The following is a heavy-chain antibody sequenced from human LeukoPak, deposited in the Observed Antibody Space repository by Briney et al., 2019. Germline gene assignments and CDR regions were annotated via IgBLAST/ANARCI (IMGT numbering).Heavy chain of an antibody. CDR2: IYYSGST. CDR1: GGSISSYY. J-gene: IGHJ4*02. CDR3: ARAPRGVHHFDY. Sequence: PSETLSLTCTVSGGSISSYYWSWIRQPPGRGLEWIGYIYYSGSTNYNPSLKSRVTISVDTSKNQFSLKLSSVTAADTAVYYCARAPRGVHHFDYWGQGTLVTVSS. D-gene: IGHD3-10*01. V-gene: IGHV4-59*01.